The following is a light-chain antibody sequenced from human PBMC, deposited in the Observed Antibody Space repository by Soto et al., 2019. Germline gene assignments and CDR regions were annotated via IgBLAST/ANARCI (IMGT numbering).Light chain of an antibody. CDR2: DAS. CDR3: QQYSNYPVT. V-gene: IGKV1-5*01. Sequence: DIQMTQSPSTLSASVGDRVTITCRASQSISTWLAWYQQKPGKAPKFLIYDASILESGVPSRFSGSGSGTEFTLTIRSLQPDDFATYYCQQYSNYPVTFGQGTKLDIK. CDR1: QSISTW. J-gene: IGKJ2*01.